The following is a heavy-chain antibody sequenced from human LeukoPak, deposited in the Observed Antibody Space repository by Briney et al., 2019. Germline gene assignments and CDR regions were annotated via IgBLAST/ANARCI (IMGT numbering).Heavy chain of an antibody. J-gene: IGHJ4*02. CDR2: IYYSGST. V-gene: IGHV4-59*01. CDR1: GGSFSSYY. Sequence: SETLSLTCAVYGGSFSSYYWSWIRQPPGKGLEWIGYIYYSGSTNYNPSLKSRVTISVDTSKNQFSLKLSSVTAADTAVYYCARGLRGPPYCSGGSCYFDYWGQGTLVTVSS. CDR3: ARGLRGPPYCSGGSCYFDY. D-gene: IGHD2-15*01.